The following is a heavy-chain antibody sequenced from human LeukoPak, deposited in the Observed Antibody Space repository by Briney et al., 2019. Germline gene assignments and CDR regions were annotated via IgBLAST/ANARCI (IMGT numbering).Heavy chain of an antibody. D-gene: IGHD2-2*01. CDR2: INPNSGDT. V-gene: IGHV1-2*02. CDR1: GYTFTGYY. J-gene: IGHJ4*02. CDR3: ARANPLYCSSTTCLFDY. Sequence: GASVKGSCKASGYTFTGYYMHWVRQAPGHGFGWMGWINPNSGDTNYAQKFQGRVTMTRDTSISTAHMELSRLRSDDTAVYYCARANPLYCSSTTCLFDYWGQGTLVTVSS.